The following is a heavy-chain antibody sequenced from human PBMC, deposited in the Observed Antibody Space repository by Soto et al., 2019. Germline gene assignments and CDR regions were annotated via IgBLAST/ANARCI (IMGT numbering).Heavy chain of an antibody. V-gene: IGHV4-30-4*01. Sequence: SETLSLTCTVSGGSISSGDYYWSWIRQPPRKGLEWIGYIYYSGSTYYNPSLKSRVTISVDTSKNQFSLKLSSVTAADTAVYYCARARSPYYYDSSGYLYYFDYWGQGTLVTVSS. CDR2: IYYSGST. CDR1: GGSISSGDYY. J-gene: IGHJ4*02. CDR3: ARARSPYYYDSSGYLYYFDY. D-gene: IGHD3-22*01.